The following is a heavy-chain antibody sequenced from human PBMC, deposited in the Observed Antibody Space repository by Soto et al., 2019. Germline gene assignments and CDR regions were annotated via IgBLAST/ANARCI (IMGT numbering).Heavy chain of an antibody. J-gene: IGHJ4*02. V-gene: IGHV4-31*03. Sequence: LSLTCSVSGGSSSSGGYYWNWIRQHPGKGLEWIGYINYSGTTYYNPSLKSRLTISIDTSKNQFSLKLSSVTAADTAVYYCARDKITGLFDYWGQGTLVTVSS. CDR2: INYSGTT. D-gene: IGHD2-8*02. CDR1: GGSSSSGGYY. CDR3: ARDKITGLFDY.